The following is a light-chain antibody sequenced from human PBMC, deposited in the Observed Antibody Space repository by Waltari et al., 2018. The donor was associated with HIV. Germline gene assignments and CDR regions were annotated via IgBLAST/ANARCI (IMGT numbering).Light chain of an antibody. CDR1: SSTIGSNT. CDR3: AAWDDSLNGHYV. CDR2: NNK. J-gene: IGLJ1*01. V-gene: IGLV1-44*01. Sequence: QSVLTQPPSASGTPGQRVTISCSGSSSTIGSNTVNWYQQFPGTAPKLPIYNNKQRPSGVPDRFSGSKSGTSASLAISGLQSEDEADYYCAAWDDSLNGHYVFGTGTKVTVL.